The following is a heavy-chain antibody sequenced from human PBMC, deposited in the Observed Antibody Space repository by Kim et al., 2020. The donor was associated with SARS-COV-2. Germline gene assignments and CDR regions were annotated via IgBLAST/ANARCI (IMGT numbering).Heavy chain of an antibody. D-gene: IGHD5-12*01. CDR3: ARGKRGYSGYPYGMDV. Sequence: SLKSRVTISVDTSKNQFSLKLSSVTAADTAVYYCARGKRGYSGYPYGMDVWGQGTTVTVSS. J-gene: IGHJ6*02. V-gene: IGHV4-59*12.